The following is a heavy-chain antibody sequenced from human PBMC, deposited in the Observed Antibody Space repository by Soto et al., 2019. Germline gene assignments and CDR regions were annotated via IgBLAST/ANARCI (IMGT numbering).Heavy chain of an antibody. CDR3: ARRRGDCSSTSCRPPLYYGMDV. CDR2: IYPGDSDT. J-gene: IGHJ6*02. D-gene: IGHD2-2*01. V-gene: IGHV5-51*01. Sequence: GESLKISCKGSGYSFTSYWISWVRQMPGKGLEWMGIIYPGDSDTRYSPSFQGQVTISADKSISTAYLQWSSLKASDTAMYYCARRRGDCSSTSCRPPLYYGMDVWGQGTTVTVSS. CDR1: GYSFTSYW.